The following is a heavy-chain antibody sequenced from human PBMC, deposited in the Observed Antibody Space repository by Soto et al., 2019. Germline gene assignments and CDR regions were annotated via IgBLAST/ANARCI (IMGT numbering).Heavy chain of an antibody. V-gene: IGHV3-9*01. CDR1: GFTFDDYA. J-gene: IGHJ4*02. D-gene: IGHD3-9*01. Sequence: EVQLVESGGGLVQPGRSLRLSCAASGFTFDDYAMHWVRQAPGKGLEWVSGISWNSGSIGYADSVKGRFTISRDNAKNSLYLQMNSLRAEDTALHYCAKASVLRYFDWLSIFDYWGQGTLVTVSS. CDR3: AKASVLRYFDWLSIFDY. CDR2: ISWNSGSI.